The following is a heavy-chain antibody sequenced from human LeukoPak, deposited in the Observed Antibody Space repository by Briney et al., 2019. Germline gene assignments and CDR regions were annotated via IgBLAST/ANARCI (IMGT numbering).Heavy chain of an antibody. CDR2: ISDSGGRT. D-gene: IGHD3-22*01. V-gene: IGHV3-23*01. J-gene: IGHJ4*02. CDR1: GFTFNNYA. CDR3: STLYYYDSSGYYPFDY. Sequence: GGSLRLSCAASGFTFNNYAVNWVRQAPGKGLEWVSSISDSGGRTYHADSVKGRFTISRDNSKNTLYLQMNSLRAEDTAVYYCSTLYYYDSSGYYPFDYWGQGTLVTVSS.